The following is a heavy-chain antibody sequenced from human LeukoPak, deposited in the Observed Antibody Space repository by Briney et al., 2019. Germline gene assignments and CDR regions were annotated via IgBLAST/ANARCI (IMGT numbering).Heavy chain of an antibody. CDR2: MNPNSGNT. Sequence: ASVKVSCKASGYTFTSYYMHWVRQAPGQGLEWMGWMNPNSGNTGYAQKFQGRVTMTRNTSISTAYMELSSLRSEDTAVYYCARGRNWNRRYYMDVWGKGTTVTVSS. D-gene: IGHD1-1*01. CDR1: GYTFTSYY. V-gene: IGHV1-8*02. CDR3: ARGRNWNRRYYMDV. J-gene: IGHJ6*03.